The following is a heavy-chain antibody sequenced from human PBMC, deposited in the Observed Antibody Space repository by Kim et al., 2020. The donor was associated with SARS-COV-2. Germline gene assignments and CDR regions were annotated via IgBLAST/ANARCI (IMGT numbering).Heavy chain of an antibody. CDR1: GFTFSSYA. J-gene: IGHJ4*02. V-gene: IGHV3-23*01. CDR2: ISGSGGSS. CDR3: VKEEYYDSSGYFPR. Sequence: LSLTCAASGFTFSSYAMSWVRQAPGQGLEWVSAISGSGGSSYYADSVKGRFTISRDISKNSLYLQMNSLRAEDTAVYYCVKEEYYDSSGYFPRWGQGTLVTVSS. D-gene: IGHD3-22*01.